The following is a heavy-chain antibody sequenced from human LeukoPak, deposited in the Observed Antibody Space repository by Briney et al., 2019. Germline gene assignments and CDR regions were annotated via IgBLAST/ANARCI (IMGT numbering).Heavy chain of an antibody. CDR3: AKGEYYYGSGSYLVY. D-gene: IGHD3-10*01. V-gene: IGHV3-23*01. CDR1: GFTFSSDA. CDR2: ISGSGGST. J-gene: IGHJ4*02. Sequence: GGSLRLSCAASGFTFSSDAMSWVRQAPGKGLEWVSAISGSGGSTYYADSVKGRFTISRDNSKNTLYLQMNSLRAEDTAVYYCAKGEYYYGSGSYLVYWGQGTLVTVSS.